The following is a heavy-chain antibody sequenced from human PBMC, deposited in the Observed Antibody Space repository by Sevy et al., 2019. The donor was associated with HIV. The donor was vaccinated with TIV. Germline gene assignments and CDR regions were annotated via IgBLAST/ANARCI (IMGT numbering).Heavy chain of an antibody. CDR1: GFTFSTYD. CDR2: ISYDGNYR. Sequence: GGSLRLSCAASGFTFSTYDIHWVRQAPGKGLEWVAIISYDGNYREYADSVRGRFSMSRDNSKNTVHLQMNGLSIEDTAVYYCAKNRPPGGSYFSRHAMDVWGRGTTVTVSS. V-gene: IGHV3-30*18. D-gene: IGHD3-16*01. CDR3: AKNRPPGGSYFSRHAMDV. J-gene: IGHJ6*02.